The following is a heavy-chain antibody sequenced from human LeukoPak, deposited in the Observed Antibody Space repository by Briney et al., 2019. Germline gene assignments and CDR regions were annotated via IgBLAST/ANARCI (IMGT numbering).Heavy chain of an antibody. CDR1: GGSFSGYY. V-gene: IGHV4-34*01. D-gene: IGHD3-10*01. J-gene: IGHJ5*02. CDR2: INHSGST. CDR3: ARQFPAPFGELLSGLYWFDP. Sequence: SETLSLTCAVYGGSFSGYYWSWIRQPPGKGLEWIGEINHSGSTNYNPSLKSRVTISVDTSKNQFSLKLSSVTAADTAVYYCARQFPAPFGELLSGLYWFDPWGQGTLVTVSS.